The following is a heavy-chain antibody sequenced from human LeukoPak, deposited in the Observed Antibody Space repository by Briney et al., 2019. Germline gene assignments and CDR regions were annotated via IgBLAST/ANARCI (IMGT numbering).Heavy chain of an antibody. CDR2: IRSKANTYAT. J-gene: IGHJ6*04. V-gene: IGHV3-73*01. D-gene: IGHD3-10*01. CDR3: TGEEEGYGSDTTPGV. CDR1: GFTFSSYE. Sequence: GGSLRLSCAASGFTFSSYEMNWVRQAPGKGLEWVGRIRSKANTYATAYAASVKGRFTISRDDSKNTAYLQMNSLKIEDTAVYYCTGEEEGYGSDTTPGVWGKGTTVTVSS.